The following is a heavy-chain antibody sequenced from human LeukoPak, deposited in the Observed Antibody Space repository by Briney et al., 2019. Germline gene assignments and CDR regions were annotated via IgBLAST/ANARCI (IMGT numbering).Heavy chain of an antibody. CDR3: ARISLNYGVNWFDP. Sequence: SETLSLTCAVYGGSFGGYYWSWIRQPPGKGLEWIGEINHSGSTNYNPSLKSRVTISVDTSNNQFSLRLSAVTAADTAVYYCARISLNYGVNWFDPWGQGSLVTVSS. CDR2: INHSGST. CDR1: GGSFGGYY. V-gene: IGHV4-34*01. J-gene: IGHJ5*02. D-gene: IGHD4-17*01.